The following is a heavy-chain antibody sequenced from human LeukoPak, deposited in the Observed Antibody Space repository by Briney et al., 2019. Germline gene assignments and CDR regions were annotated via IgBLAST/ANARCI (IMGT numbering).Heavy chain of an antibody. Sequence: SETLSLTCTVSGDSISSGDYSWSWIRQPSGKGLEWIGYIFHSGSSYYNPSLRSRVTISVDRSRNQFSLRLTSVTAADTAVYSCARELWFVNAPGSWLDPWGQGTLVTVSS. CDR2: IFHSGSS. V-gene: IGHV4-30-2*01. D-gene: IGHD3-10*01. J-gene: IGHJ5*02. CDR1: GDSISSGDYS. CDR3: ARELWFVNAPGSWLDP.